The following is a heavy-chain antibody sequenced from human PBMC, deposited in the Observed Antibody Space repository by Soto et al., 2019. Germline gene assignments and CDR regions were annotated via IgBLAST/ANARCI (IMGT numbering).Heavy chain of an antibody. Sequence: QLQLQESGPGLVKPSETLSLTCTVSGGSISSSSYYWGWIRQPPGKGLEWIGSIYYSGSTYYNPSLKRRVTISVDTSKNQFSLKLSSVTAADTAVYYCARRELYCSGGSCYPNWFDPWGQGTLVTVSS. D-gene: IGHD2-15*01. J-gene: IGHJ5*02. CDR3: ARRELYCSGGSCYPNWFDP. CDR2: IYYSGST. CDR1: GGSISSSSYY. V-gene: IGHV4-39*01.